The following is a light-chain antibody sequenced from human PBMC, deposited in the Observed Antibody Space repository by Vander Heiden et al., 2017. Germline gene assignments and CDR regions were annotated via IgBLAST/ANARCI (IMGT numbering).Light chain of an antibody. CDR2: GDI. J-gene: IGLJ2*01. CDR1: SSNIGAGYG. CDR3: QSYDDSLRGFVV. Sequence: HSVLTQPPSVSGDPGQRFTISCTGSSSNIGAGYGVHWYQQLPGAAPKLLIYGDINRPSGVPARCSGSKSGTSASLAISGLQAEDEADYYCQSYDDSLRGFVVFGGGTKLTVL. V-gene: IGLV1-40*01.